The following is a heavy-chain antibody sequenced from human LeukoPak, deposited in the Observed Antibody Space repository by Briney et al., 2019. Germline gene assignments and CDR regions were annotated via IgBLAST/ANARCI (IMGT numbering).Heavy chain of an antibody. CDR2: INPNTGGT. D-gene: IGHD4-23*01. V-gene: IGHV1-2*02. CDR3: ARAGGIAEGYFDY. J-gene: IGHJ4*02. Sequence: ASVKVSCKASGYTFTGYYMHWVRQAPGQGLEWMGWINPNTGGTNYAQKFQGRVTMTRDTSISTAYMELSSLRSEDTAVYYCARAGGIAEGYFDYWGQGTLVTVSS. CDR1: GYTFTGYY.